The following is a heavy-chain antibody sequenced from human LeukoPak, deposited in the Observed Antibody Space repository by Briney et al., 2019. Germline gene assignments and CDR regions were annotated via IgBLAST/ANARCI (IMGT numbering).Heavy chain of an antibody. D-gene: IGHD7-27*01. V-gene: IGHV4-34*01. CDR2: INHSGST. CDR1: GGSFSGYY. CDR3: ARGVSPTWGSLGWFDP. Sequence: SETLSLTCAVYGGSFSGYYWSWIRQPPGKGLEWIGEINHSGSTNYNPSLKSRVTISVDTSKNQFSLKLSSVTAADTAVYYCARGVSPTWGSLGWFDPWGQGTLVTVSS. J-gene: IGHJ5*02.